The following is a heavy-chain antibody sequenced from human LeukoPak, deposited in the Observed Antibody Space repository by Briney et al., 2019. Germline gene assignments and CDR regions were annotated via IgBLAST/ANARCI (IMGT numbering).Heavy chain of an antibody. CDR1: GFTFSSYW. V-gene: IGHV3-7*01. Sequence: PGGSLRLSCAASGFTFSSYWMSWVRQAPGKGLEWVANIKQDGREKYYVDSVKGRFTISRDNAKNSLYLQMNSLSAEDTAVYYCARGNDYEYYYYYYMDVWGKGTTVTISS. CDR3: ARGNDYEYYYYYYMDV. D-gene: IGHD1-1*01. J-gene: IGHJ6*03. CDR2: IKQDGREK.